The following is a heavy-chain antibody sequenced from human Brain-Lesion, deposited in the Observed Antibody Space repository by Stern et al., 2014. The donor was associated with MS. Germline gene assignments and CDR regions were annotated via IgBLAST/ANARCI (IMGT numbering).Heavy chain of an antibody. CDR1: GYLFDDYW. V-gene: IGHV5-51*03. J-gene: IGHJ4*02. CDR3: ARSPATPSGYDRFDY. CDR2: IFPRDSNT. Sequence: EVQLVESGAEVKKPGESLKISCEASGYLFDDYWIGWVRQMSGRGLELVAIIFPRDSNTRYSPSVQGQVTISADKSISPAYLQRRSLKAPAPALYYCARSPATPSGYDRFDYWGQGALVTVSS. D-gene: IGHD5-12*01.